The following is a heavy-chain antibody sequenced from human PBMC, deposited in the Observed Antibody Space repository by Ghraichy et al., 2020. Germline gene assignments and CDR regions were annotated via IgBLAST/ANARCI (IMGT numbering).Heavy chain of an antibody. CDR1: GFTFSSYG. CDR3: ARGSGYYYYYMDV. V-gene: IGHV3-33*01. Sequence: GGSLRLSCAASGFTFSSYGMHWVRQAPGKGLEWVAVIWYDGSNKYYADSVKGRFTISRDNSKNTLYLQMNSLRAEDTAVYYCARGSGYYYYYMDVWGKGTTVTVSS. D-gene: IGHD6-25*01. J-gene: IGHJ6*03. CDR2: IWYDGSNK.